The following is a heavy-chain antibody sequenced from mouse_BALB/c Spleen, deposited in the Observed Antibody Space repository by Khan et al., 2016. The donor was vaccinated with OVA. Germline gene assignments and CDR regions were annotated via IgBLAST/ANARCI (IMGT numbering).Heavy chain of an antibody. D-gene: IGHD2-4*01. J-gene: IGHJ3*01. CDR1: GYTFTNYG. CDR3: VKWDDYDGTY. Sequence: QIQLVQSGPELKKPGEMVKISCKASGYTFTNYGMNWVKQAPGKGLKWMGWIYTYTGETTYGDDFKGRFAFSLESSANTAKLQINSLKNEDTSIYFCVKWDDYDGTYWGQGTLVTVSA. CDR2: IYTYTGET. V-gene: IGHV9-3-1*01.